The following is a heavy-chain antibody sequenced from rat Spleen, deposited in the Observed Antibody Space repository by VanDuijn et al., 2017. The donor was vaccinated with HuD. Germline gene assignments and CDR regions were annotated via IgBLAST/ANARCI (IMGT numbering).Heavy chain of an antibody. J-gene: IGHJ2*01. D-gene: IGHD1-6*01. Sequence: EVQLVESGGGLVQPGRSMKLSCAASGFTFINFPMAWVRQAPTKGLEWVAYISTGGGSTYYRDSVKGRFTISRDNAKSTLYLQMDSLRSEDTATYYCTRDRILRSTGFDYWGQGVMVTVSS. V-gene: IGHV5-46*01. CDR3: TRDRILRSTGFDY. CDR1: GFTFINFP. CDR2: ISTGGGST.